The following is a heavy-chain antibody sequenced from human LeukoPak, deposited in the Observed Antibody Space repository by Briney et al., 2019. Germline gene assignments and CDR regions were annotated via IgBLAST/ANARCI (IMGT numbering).Heavy chain of an antibody. Sequence: RSSETLSLTCTVSGGSISSYYWSWIRQPAGKGLEWIGRIYTNGGASYNPSLKSRVTISIDASKNQFSLKLSSVTAADTAVYYCAREPPGYWGQGILVTVSS. J-gene: IGHJ4*02. V-gene: IGHV4-4*07. CDR2: IYTNGGA. CDR1: GGSISSYY. CDR3: AREPPGY.